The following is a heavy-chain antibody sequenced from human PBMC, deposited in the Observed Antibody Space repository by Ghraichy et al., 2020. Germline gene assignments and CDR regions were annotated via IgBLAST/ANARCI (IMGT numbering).Heavy chain of an antibody. D-gene: IGHD3-10*01. J-gene: IGHJ6*02. Sequence: GGSLRLSCAASGFTFSSYAMSWVRQAPGKGLEWVSAISGSGGSTYYADSVKGRFTISRDNSKNTLYLQMNSLRAEDTAVYYCAKNRGYGSGTNYYYYGMDVWGQGTTVTVSS. CDR3: AKNRGYGSGTNYYYYGMDV. CDR2: ISGSGGST. CDR1: GFTFSSYA. V-gene: IGHV3-23*01.